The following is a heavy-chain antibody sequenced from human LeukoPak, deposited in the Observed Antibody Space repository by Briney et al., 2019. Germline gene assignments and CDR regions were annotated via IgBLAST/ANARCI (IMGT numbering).Heavy chain of an antibody. CDR1: GFTFSSYA. Sequence: GGSLRLSCAASGFTFSSYAIHWVRQAPGKGLEWVAVISYDGSNKYYADSVKGRFTISRDNSKNTLYLQMNSLRAEDTAVYYCARDRAMGLRLGELSFKDWGQGTLVTVSS. CDR3: ARDRAMGLRLGELSFKD. J-gene: IGHJ4*02. D-gene: IGHD3-16*02. CDR2: ISYDGSNK. V-gene: IGHV3-30*04.